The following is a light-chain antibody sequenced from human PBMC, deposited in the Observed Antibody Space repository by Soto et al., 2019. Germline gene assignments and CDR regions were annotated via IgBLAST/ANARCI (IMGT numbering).Light chain of an antibody. J-gene: IGKJ4*01. CDR3: QQYGSSTT. Sequence: DIVLTQSAGTLSLSPGERATLSCRASQSVSSSYLAWYQQKPGQAPSLFIYGASSRATGIPDRFSGSVSGTDFTLTISRLEPEEFSVSNSQQYGSSTTFGGGTKVAIK. V-gene: IGKV3-20*01. CDR1: QSVSSSY. CDR2: GAS.